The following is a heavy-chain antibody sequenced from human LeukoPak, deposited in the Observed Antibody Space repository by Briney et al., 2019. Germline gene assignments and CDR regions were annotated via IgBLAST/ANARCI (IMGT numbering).Heavy chain of an antibody. J-gene: IGHJ4*02. Sequence: GGSLRLSCAASGFTFSSYAMSWVRQAPGKGLEWVSAISGSGGSTYYADSVEGRFTISRDNSKNTLYLQMNSLRAEDTAVYYCAKDTVWGAAAGSGGFDYWGQGTLVTVSS. V-gene: IGHV3-23*01. D-gene: IGHD6-13*01. CDR3: AKDTVWGAAAGSGGFDY. CDR2: ISGSGGST. CDR1: GFTFSSYA.